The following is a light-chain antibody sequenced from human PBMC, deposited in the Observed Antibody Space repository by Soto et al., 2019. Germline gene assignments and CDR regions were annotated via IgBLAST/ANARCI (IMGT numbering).Light chain of an antibody. V-gene: IGKV3-11*01. CDR2: DTS. CDR3: QQRSHWPRT. J-gene: IGKJ1*01. Sequence: DIVLTQSPATLSLSPGERATLSCRASQSVGTYLAWYQQKPCQTPSLLIYDTSNKATGIPARFSGSGSGTDFTLTISSLEPEDFAVYYCQQRSHWPRTFGQGTKVEI. CDR1: QSVGTY.